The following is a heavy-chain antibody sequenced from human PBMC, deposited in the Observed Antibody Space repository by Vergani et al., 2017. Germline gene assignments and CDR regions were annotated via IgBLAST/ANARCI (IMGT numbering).Heavy chain of an antibody. J-gene: IGHJ6*03. Sequence: QVQLQQWGAGLLKPSETLSLTCAVYGGSFSDYYWSWIRQPPGKGLEWIGEINHSGSANYNPSLKSRVTISIDPSKNQFSLNLSSVTAADTAVYYCARLTQGDTVIYYYYYYMDVWDKGTTVTVSS. V-gene: IGHV4-34*01. D-gene: IGHD4-17*01. CDR2: INHSGSA. CDR3: ARLTQGDTVIYYYYYYMDV. CDR1: GGSFSDYY.